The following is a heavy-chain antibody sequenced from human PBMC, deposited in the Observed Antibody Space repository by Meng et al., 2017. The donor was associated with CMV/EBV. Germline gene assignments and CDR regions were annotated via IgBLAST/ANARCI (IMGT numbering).Heavy chain of an antibody. CDR2: ISSSGSTI. J-gene: IGHJ6*02. Sequence: GESLKISCAASGFTFSYYYMSWIRQAPGKGLEWASYISSSGSTIYYADSVKGRFTISRDNAKNSLYLQMNSLRAEDTAVYYCARENYCSSTSCPDYYYGMDVWGQGTTVTVSS. CDR1: GFTFSYYY. V-gene: IGHV3-11*04. CDR3: ARENYCSSTSCPDYYYGMDV. D-gene: IGHD2-2*01.